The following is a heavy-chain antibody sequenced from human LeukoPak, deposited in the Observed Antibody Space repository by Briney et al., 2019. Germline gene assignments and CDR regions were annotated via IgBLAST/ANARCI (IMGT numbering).Heavy chain of an antibody. CDR3: ARDLVGARADY. CDR1: GFTFDDYA. J-gene: IGHJ4*02. D-gene: IGHD1-26*01. CDR2: ISGDGGST. V-gene: IGHV3-43*02. Sequence: PGGSLRLSCAASGFTFDDYAMHWVRQAPGKGLEWVSLISGDGGSTYYADSVKGRFTISRDNSKNSLYLQMNSLRAEDTAVYYCARDLVGARADYWGQGTLVTVSS.